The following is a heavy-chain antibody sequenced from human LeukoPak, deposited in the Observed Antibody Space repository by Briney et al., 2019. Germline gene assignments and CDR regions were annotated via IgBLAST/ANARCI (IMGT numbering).Heavy chain of an antibody. V-gene: IGHV3-53*01. CDR3: ARDRAGGYDVFDY. D-gene: IGHD5-12*01. CDR1: GFTVSNNY. Sequence: SGGSLRLPCAVSGFTVSNNYMSWVRQAPGKGLERVSVIYSGGNTYYADSVRGRFTISRDNSKNTLYLQMNSLRVEDTAVYYCARDRAGGYDVFDYWGQGTLVTVSS. J-gene: IGHJ4*02. CDR2: IYSGGNT.